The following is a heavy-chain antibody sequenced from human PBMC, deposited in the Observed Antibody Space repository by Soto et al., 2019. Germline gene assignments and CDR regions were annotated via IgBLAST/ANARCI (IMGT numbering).Heavy chain of an antibody. CDR2: INAGNGNT. D-gene: IGHD6-19*01. CDR1: GYSFISYV. Sequence: ASVKVSCKASGYSFISYVIHWVRQAPGQRPEWMGWINAGNGNTKCSQKFQGRVTITRDTSASTAYMELSSLRSEDTAVYYCARVYGSGWSFDYWGQGTLVTVSS. CDR3: ARVYGSGWSFDY. J-gene: IGHJ4*02. V-gene: IGHV1-3*01.